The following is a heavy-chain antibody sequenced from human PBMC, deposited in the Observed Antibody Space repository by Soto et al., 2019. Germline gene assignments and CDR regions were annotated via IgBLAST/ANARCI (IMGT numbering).Heavy chain of an antibody. CDR1: GLRFSSYG. CDR2: ISYDGSNK. Sequence: AASGLRFSSYGMHWLRQAPGKGLEWVAVISYDGSNKYYADSVKGRFTISRDNSKNTLYLQMNSLRAEDTAVYYCAKSRGSYGDYSTYFDYWGQRTLVTVSS. J-gene: IGHJ4*02. CDR3: AKSRGSYGDYSTYFDY. V-gene: IGHV3-30*18. D-gene: IGHD4-17*01.